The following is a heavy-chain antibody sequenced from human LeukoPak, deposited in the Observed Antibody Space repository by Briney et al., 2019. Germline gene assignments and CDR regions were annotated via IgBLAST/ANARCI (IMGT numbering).Heavy chain of an antibody. CDR2: TSGSGGST. CDR3: AKDTGYSYGPYYFDY. J-gene: IGHJ4*02. D-gene: IGHD5-18*01. V-gene: IGHV3-23*01. CDR1: AFTFGNYA. Sequence: GGSLRLSCAASAFTFGNYAMTWVRQAPGKGLESVSATSGSGGSTYYADSVEGRFTISRDNAKNTLYLQMNSLRAEDTAVYYCAKDTGYSYGPYYFDYWGQGTLVTVSS.